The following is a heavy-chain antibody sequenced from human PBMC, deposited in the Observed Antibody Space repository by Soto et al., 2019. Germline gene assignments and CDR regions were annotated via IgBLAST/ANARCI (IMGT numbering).Heavy chain of an antibody. CDR2: INPNSGGA. CDR1: GYTFTGYY. CDR3: ARDVPNPTIAAAGLRFDP. J-gene: IGHJ5*02. Sequence: ASVKVSCKASGYTFTGYYMHWVRQAPGQGLEWMGWINPNSGGANYAQKFQGRVTMTRDTSISTAYMELSRLRSDDTAVYYCARDVPNPTIAAAGLRFDPWGQGTLVTVSS. V-gene: IGHV1-2*02. D-gene: IGHD6-13*01.